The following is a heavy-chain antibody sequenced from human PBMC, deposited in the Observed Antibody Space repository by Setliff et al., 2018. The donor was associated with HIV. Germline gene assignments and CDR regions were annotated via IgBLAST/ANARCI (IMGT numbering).Heavy chain of an antibody. V-gene: IGHV5-51*01. J-gene: IGHJ4*02. CDR2: IYPPDSET. CDR1: GYSFTSYW. D-gene: IGHD1-20*01. Sequence: PGESLKISCKGSGYSFTSYWIGWVRQMPGKGLEWMGIIYPPDSETVYSPSFQGQVTISVDNSISTTFLQWSSLRASDTAIYSCVRHITNPRWAYFDYWGQGTPVTVSS. CDR3: VRHITNPRWAYFDY.